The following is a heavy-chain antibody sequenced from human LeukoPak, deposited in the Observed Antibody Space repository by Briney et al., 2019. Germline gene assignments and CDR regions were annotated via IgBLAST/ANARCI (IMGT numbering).Heavy chain of an antibody. V-gene: IGHV1-18*01. CDR3: ARVGSRSGYCSSTSCYSLDY. D-gene: IGHD2-2*01. CDR2: ISAYNGNT. J-gene: IGHJ4*02. CDR1: GYTLTSYG. Sequence: ASVKVSCKASGYTLTSYGISWVRQAPGQGLEWMGWISAYNGNTNYAQKLQGRVTMTTDTSTSTAYMELRSLRSDDTAVYYCARVGSRSGYCSSTSCYSLDYWGQGTLVTVSS.